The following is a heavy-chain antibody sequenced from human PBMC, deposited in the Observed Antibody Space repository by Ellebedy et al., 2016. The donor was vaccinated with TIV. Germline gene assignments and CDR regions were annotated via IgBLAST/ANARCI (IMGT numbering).Heavy chain of an antibody. D-gene: IGHD2-2*01. CDR2: ISSSGDST. J-gene: IGHJ6*02. V-gene: IGHV3-23*01. CDR3: AKDQASSPAAYYYYGLDV. Sequence: GGSLRLXCAASGFTFRSYAMSWVRQAPGKGLEWVSTISSSGDSTSYADSVRGRFTISRDNSKNTLYLQMNSLRAEDTAGYYCAKDQASSPAAYYYYGLDVWGQGTTVTVSS. CDR1: GFTFRSYA.